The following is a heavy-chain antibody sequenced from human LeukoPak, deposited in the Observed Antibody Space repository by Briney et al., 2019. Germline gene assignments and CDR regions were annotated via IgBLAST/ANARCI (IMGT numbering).Heavy chain of an antibody. J-gene: IGHJ6*03. D-gene: IGHD3-10*01. CDR1: VGSFSGYY. V-gene: IGHV4-34*01. CDR3: ARGYYGSGSHCCHMDV. Sequence: SETLSFTCAVYVGSFSGYYWSWIRQPPGKGVEWIGEINHSGSTNYNSSLKSRVTISVDMSKNQFSLKLSSVTAADTAVYYCARGYYGSGSHCCHMDVWGKGTTITVS. CDR2: INHSGST.